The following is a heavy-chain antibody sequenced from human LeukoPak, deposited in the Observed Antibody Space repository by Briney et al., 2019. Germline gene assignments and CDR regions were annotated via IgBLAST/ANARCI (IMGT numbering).Heavy chain of an antibody. CDR1: GFTFSYYS. CDR2: ISSSGSTT. CDR3: ARRGGLEAPSGTSFDY. J-gene: IGHJ4*02. D-gene: IGHD3/OR15-3a*01. Sequence: TGGSLRLSCAVSGFTFSYYSMNWVRQAPGKGLEWVSYISSSGSTTYYADSVKGRFTVSRDNAKNSLYLQMNSLRDEDTAVYYCARRGGLEAPSGTSFDYWGRGTLVTVSS. V-gene: IGHV3-48*02.